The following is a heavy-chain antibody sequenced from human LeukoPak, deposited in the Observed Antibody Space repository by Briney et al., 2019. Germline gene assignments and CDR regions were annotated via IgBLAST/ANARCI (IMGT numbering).Heavy chain of an antibody. Sequence: PGGSLRLSCAASGFTFSSYAMSWVRQAPGKGLEWVSAISGSGGSTSYADSVKGRFTISRDNSKNTLYLQMNSLRAEDTAVYYCAKNSGSYPWGGYDAFDIWGQGTMVTVSS. V-gene: IGHV3-23*01. D-gene: IGHD1-26*01. J-gene: IGHJ3*02. CDR1: GFTFSSYA. CDR2: ISGSGGST. CDR3: AKNSGSYPWGGYDAFDI.